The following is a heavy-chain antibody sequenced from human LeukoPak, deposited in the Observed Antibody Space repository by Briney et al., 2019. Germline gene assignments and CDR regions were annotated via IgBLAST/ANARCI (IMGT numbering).Heavy chain of an antibody. CDR3: ARAGTSTLYDYVWGTYQYGMDV. CDR1: GFTFDDYG. Sequence: RPGGSLRLSCAASGFTFDDYGMNWVRHIPGKGLEWVSGINWNGDKMGYAESVKGRFTISRDNARNSLYLQMDSLRVEDTALYHCARAGTSTLYDYVWGTYQYGMDVWGQGTSVTVSS. V-gene: IGHV3-20*01. D-gene: IGHD3-16*01. J-gene: IGHJ6*02. CDR2: INWNGDKM.